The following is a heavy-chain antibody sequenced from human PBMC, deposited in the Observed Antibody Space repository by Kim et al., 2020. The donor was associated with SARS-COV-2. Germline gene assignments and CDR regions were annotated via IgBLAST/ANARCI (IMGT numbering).Heavy chain of an antibody. D-gene: IGHD5-12*01. Sequence: GGSLRLSCAASGFTFSRYDMHWVRQPPGKGLQWVSTISGGADTYYSGSVKGRFTISRENAKNSLYLHMNNLRVGDTAVYYCARGLSAGKWLHQGPYYGVDVWGQGTTVTVS. CDR3: ARGLSAGKWLHQGPYYGVDV. CDR1: GFTFSRYD. J-gene: IGHJ6*02. CDR2: ISGGADT. V-gene: IGHV3-13*04.